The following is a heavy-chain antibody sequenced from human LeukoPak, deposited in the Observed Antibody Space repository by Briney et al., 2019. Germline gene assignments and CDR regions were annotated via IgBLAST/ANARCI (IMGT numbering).Heavy chain of an antibody. CDR3: AKDRDWGTAEDAFDI. Sequence: QAGGSLRLSCAASGFTFSSYAMSWVRQAPGKGLEWVSVISGSGDSTYYADSVKGRFTISRDNSKNTLYLQMNSLRAEDTAVYYCAKDRDWGTAEDAFDIWGQGTMVTVSS. CDR2: ISGSGDST. D-gene: IGHD3-16*01. V-gene: IGHV3-23*01. CDR1: GFTFSSYA. J-gene: IGHJ3*02.